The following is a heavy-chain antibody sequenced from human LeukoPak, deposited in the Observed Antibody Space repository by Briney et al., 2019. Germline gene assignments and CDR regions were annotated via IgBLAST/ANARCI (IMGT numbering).Heavy chain of an antibody. D-gene: IGHD3-22*01. V-gene: IGHV3-30*03. CDR1: GFTFSSYG. Sequence: GGSLRLSCAASGFTFSSYGMHWVRQAPGKGLEWVAVISYDGSNKYYADSVKGRFTISRDNSKNSLSLQMNSLRVEDTAIYFCARAAYDSNGYLTLWGQGTLVTVSS. CDR2: ISYDGSNK. J-gene: IGHJ4*02. CDR3: ARAAYDSNGYLTL.